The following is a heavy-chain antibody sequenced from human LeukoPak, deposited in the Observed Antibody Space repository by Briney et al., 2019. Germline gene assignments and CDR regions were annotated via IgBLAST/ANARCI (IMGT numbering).Heavy chain of an antibody. Sequence: GGSLRLSCEASRFTFISYGIHWVRQAPGKGLEWVAFIRYDGSNKYYADSVKGRFTISRDNSKNTLYLQMNSLRAEDTAVYYCAKDPITMVRGVIMPIYYFDYWGQGTLVTVSS. CDR2: IRYDGSNK. V-gene: IGHV3-30*02. J-gene: IGHJ4*02. CDR3: AKDPITMVRGVIMPIYYFDY. D-gene: IGHD3-10*01. CDR1: RFTFISYG.